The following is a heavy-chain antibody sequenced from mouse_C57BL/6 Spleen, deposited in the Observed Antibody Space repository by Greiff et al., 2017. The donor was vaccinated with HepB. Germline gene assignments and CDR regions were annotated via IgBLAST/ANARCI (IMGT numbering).Heavy chain of an antibody. V-gene: IGHV1-52*01. D-gene: IGHD1-1*01. CDR2: IDPSDSET. CDR1: GYTFTSYW. J-gene: IGHJ3*01. CDR3: ARDYYGSSYRFAY. Sequence: QVQLQQPGAELVRPGSSVKLSCKASGYTFTSYWMHWVKQRPIQGLEWIGNIDPSDSETHYNQKFKDKATLTVDKSSSTAYMQLSSLTSEDSAVYYCARDYYGSSYRFAYWGQGTLVTVSA.